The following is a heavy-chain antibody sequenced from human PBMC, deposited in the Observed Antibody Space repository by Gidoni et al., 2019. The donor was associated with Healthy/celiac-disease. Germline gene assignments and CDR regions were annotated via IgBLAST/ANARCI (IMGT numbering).Heavy chain of an antibody. V-gene: IGHV1-46*01. J-gene: IGHJ6*02. Sequence: QVQLVQSGAEVKKPGASVKVSCKASGYTFTRYYMHWVRQAPGQGLEWMGIINPSGGSTSYAQKFQGRVTMTRDTSTSTVYMELSSLRSEDTAVYYCAREYSSGWYPIDGMDVWGQGTTVTVSS. D-gene: IGHD6-19*01. CDR2: INPSGGST. CDR3: AREYSSGWYPIDGMDV. CDR1: GYTFTRYY.